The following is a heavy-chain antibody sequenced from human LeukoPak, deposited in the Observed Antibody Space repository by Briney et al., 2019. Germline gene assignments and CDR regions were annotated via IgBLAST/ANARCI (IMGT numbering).Heavy chain of an antibody. CDR3: ARAPLYCNGGSCYSSDY. V-gene: IGHV3-33*08. Sequence: PGGSLRLSCAASGFTFSSFGMHWVRQAPGKGLEWVALIWYDGSNKYYADSVKGRFTISRDNSKNTLYLQLNSLRAEDTAVYYCARAPLYCNGGSCYSSDYWGQGTLVTVSS. D-gene: IGHD2-15*01. CDR1: GFTFSSFG. J-gene: IGHJ4*02. CDR2: IWYDGSNK.